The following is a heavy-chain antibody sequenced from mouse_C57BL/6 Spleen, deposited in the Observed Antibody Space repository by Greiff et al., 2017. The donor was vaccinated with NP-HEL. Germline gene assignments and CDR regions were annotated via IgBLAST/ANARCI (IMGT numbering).Heavy chain of an antibody. CDR2: IWSGGST. CDR1: GFSLTSYG. Sequence: QVQLVESGPGLVQPSQSLSITCTVSGFSLTSYGVHWVRQSPGKGLEWLGVIWSGGSTDYNAAFISRLSISKDNSKSQVFFKMNSLQADDTAIYYCARERTVDWGQGTSVTVSS. V-gene: IGHV2-2*01. J-gene: IGHJ4*01. D-gene: IGHD1-1*01. CDR3: ARERTVD.